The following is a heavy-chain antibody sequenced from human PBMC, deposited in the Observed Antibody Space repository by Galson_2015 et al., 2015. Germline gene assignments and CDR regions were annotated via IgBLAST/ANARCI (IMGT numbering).Heavy chain of an antibody. CDR3: ARVGGDRAGRTWGYFDY. V-gene: IGHV3-30-3*01. CDR1: GFTFSSYA. CDR2: ISYDGRNK. D-gene: IGHD3-16*01. Sequence: SLRLSCAASGFTFSSYAMHWVRQAPGKGLEWVAVISYDGRNKFYADSVKGRFTISRDNSKNTLYLQMNSLRLEDTAVYYCARVGGDRAGRTWGYFDYWGQGTLVTVSS. J-gene: IGHJ4*02.